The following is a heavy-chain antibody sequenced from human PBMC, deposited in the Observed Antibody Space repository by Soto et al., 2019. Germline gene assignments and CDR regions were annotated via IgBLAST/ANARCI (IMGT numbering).Heavy chain of an antibody. Sequence: SVKVSCKASGYTFTSYAMHWVRQAPGQRLEWMGWINAGNGNTKYSQKFQGRVTITRDTSASTAYMELSSLRSEDTAVYYCARDPPYGDFSYFDYWGQGTLVTVSS. CDR2: INAGNGNT. V-gene: IGHV1-3*01. CDR3: ARDPPYGDFSYFDY. D-gene: IGHD4-17*01. CDR1: GYTFTSYA. J-gene: IGHJ4*02.